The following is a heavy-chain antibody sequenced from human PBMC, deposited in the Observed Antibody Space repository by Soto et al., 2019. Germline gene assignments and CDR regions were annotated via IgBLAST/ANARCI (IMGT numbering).Heavy chain of an antibody. V-gene: IGHV3-48*02. CDR2: ITSSGTTI. CDR1: GFTFSVYI. Sequence: EAQLVESGGGLVQPGGSLRLSCAASGFTFSVYIMHWVRQSPGKGLEWISSITSSGTTISYADSVKGRFTISRDNAKSSLFLQMDTLRDEDTAVYYCARDGYSTSSDWPWFDPWGQGTLVTVSS. CDR3: ARDGYSTSSDWPWFDP. D-gene: IGHD6-6*01. J-gene: IGHJ5*02.